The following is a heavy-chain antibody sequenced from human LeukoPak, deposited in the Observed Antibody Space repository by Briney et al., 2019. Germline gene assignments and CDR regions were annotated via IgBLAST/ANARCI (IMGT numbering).Heavy chain of an antibody. CDR1: GYTFTGYY. CDR3: ARALRYFDWYTNY. CDR2: INPNSGGT. V-gene: IGHV1-2*02. Sequence: ASVKVSCKASGYTFTGYYMHWVRQAPGQGLEWMGWINPNSGGTSYAQKFQGRVTMTRDTSISTAYMELSRLRSDDTAVYYCARALRYFDWYTNYWGQGTLVTVSS. D-gene: IGHD3-9*01. J-gene: IGHJ4*02.